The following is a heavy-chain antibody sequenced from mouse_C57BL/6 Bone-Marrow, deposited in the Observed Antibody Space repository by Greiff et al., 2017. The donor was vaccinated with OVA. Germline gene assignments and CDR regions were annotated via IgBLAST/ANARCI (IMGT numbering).Heavy chain of an antibody. Sequence: QVQLQQSGAELVRPGTSVKVSCKASGYAFTNYLIEWVKQRPGQGLEWIGVINPGSGGTNYNEKFKGKATLTADKSSSTAYMQLSSLTSEDSAVYFCARGTLRAWFAYWGQGTLVTVSA. J-gene: IGHJ3*01. CDR2: INPGSGGT. V-gene: IGHV1-54*01. CDR3: ARGTLRAWFAY. CDR1: GYAFTNYL. D-gene: IGHD2-4*01.